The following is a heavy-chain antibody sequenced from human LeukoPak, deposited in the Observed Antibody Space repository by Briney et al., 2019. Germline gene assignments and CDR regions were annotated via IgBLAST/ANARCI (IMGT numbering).Heavy chain of an antibody. J-gene: IGHJ4*02. D-gene: IGHD5-18*01. V-gene: IGHV3-21*01. CDR2: ISSSSSYK. CDR1: GFTFSSYS. CDR3: ARDQPYPGYGYFDY. Sequence: GGSLRLSCAASGFTFSSYSMNWVRQAPGKGLEWVSSISSSSSYKYYTDSVKGRFTISRGNAKNSLYLRMNSLRAEDTAVYYCARDQPYPGYGYFDYWGQGTLVTVSS.